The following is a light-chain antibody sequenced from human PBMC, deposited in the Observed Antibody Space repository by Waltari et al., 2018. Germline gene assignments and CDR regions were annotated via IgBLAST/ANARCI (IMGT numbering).Light chain of an antibody. CDR2: DTS. J-gene: IGKJ4*01. V-gene: IGKV3-11*01. Sequence: DIVLTQSPAILSLSPGERASLSCRASQSVTNYLAWYQQKPGQAPRLLIYDTSNRATGIPAMFSGSAFGTDFTLTISSLEPEDFAVYYCQQRRDWPLTFGGGTKVEIK. CDR1: QSVTNY. CDR3: QQRRDWPLT.